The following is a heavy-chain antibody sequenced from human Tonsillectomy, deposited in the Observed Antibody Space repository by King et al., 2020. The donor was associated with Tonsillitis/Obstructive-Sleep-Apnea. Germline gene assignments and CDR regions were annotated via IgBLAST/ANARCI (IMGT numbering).Heavy chain of an antibody. CDR3: ARARSQTAAILGY. CDR1: GFTFSSYG. D-gene: IGHD2-2*01. J-gene: IGHJ4*02. V-gene: IGHV3-33*01. CDR2: IWYDGSNK. Sequence: VQLVESGGGVVQPGRSLRLSCAASGFTFSSYGMHWVRQAPGKGLEWVAVIWYDGSNKYYGDSVKGRCTNSRDNSKNTLYLQMNSRRAEDTAVYYCARARSQTAAILGYWGQGTLVTVSS.